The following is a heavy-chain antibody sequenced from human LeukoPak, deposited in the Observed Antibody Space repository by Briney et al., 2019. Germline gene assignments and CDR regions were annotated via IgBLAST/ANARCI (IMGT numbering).Heavy chain of an antibody. CDR1: GFTFSNYE. CDR3: ARGGYILTANWFDP. J-gene: IGHJ5*02. D-gene: IGHD3-9*01. Sequence: GGSLRLSCAASGFTFSNYEMHWVRQAPGKGLVWVAFIRYDGSNKYYADSVKGRFTISRDNSKNTLHLQMNSLRAEDTAVYYCARGGYILTANWFDPWGQGTLVTVSS. V-gene: IGHV3-30*02. CDR2: IRYDGSNK.